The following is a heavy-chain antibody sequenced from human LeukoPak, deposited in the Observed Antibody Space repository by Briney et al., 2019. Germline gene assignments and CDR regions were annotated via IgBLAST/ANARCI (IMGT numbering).Heavy chain of an antibody. Sequence: PSETLSLTCSVSGGSVSSSHYWGWIRQPPGKGLEWIGSIHYGGSTYYNASLRSRVTTSVDTSKNQFSLKLSSVTAADTAVYYCAKSTYYYDTFVNAFDLWGQGTVVTVSS. CDR1: GGSVSSSHY. CDR3: AKSTYYYDTFVNAFDL. V-gene: IGHV4-39*07. CDR2: IHYGGST. D-gene: IGHD3-22*01. J-gene: IGHJ3*01.